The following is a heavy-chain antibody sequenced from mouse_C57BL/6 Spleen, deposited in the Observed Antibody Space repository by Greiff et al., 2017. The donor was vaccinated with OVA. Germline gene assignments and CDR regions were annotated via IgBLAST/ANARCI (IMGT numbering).Heavy chain of an antibody. J-gene: IGHJ2*01. CDR1: GYTFTSYW. D-gene: IGHD2-3*01. CDR2: IHPNSGST. Sequence: QVQLQQPGAELVKPGASVKLSCKASGYTFTSYWMHWVKQRPGQGLEWIGMIHPNSGSTNYNEKFKSKATLTVDKSSSTAYMQLSSLTSEDSAVYYCARKGGYSLWDYWGQGTTLTVSS. V-gene: IGHV1-64*01. CDR3: ARKGGYSLWDY.